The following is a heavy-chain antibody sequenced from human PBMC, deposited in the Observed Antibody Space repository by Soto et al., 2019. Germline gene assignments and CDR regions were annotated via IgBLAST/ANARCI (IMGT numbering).Heavy chain of an antibody. CDR3: ARYGDYRFQY. Sequence: SETLSLTCTVSGGSISSGGYYWSWIRQPPGKGLEWIGYIYYSGNTHYNPSLEGRVTISVDASKNQFSLRLRSVTAADTAMHYCARYGDYRFQYWGQGTQVTVSS. J-gene: IGHJ4*02. V-gene: IGHV4-61*08. CDR2: IYYSGNT. D-gene: IGHD4-17*01. CDR1: GGSISSGGYY.